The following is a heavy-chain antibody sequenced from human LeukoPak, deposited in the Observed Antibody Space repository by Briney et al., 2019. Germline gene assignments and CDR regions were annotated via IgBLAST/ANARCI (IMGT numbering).Heavy chain of an antibody. CDR2: IYSGGST. J-gene: IGHJ4*02. D-gene: IGHD6-6*01. CDR3: ARERVENQQLVGGNY. V-gene: IGHV3-66*01. Sequence: GGSLRLSGAASGLTVSSNCMSWVRQAPGKGLDWVSVIYSGGSTYYADSVKGRLTISRDNSKNTLYLQMNSLRAEDTAVYYCARERVENQQLVGGNYWGQGTLVTVSS. CDR1: GLTVSSNC.